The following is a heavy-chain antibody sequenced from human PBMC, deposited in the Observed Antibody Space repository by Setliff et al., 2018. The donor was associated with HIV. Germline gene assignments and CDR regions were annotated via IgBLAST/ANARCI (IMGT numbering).Heavy chain of an antibody. CDR2: IYYSGST. J-gene: IGHJ1*01. CDR3: ASRYSSLGHFQH. D-gene: IGHD6-13*01. Sequence: LSLTCTVSGDSITSGGYFWSWIRQHPGKGLEWIGHIYYSGSTYYNPSLKSRVTIPVDTSKNQFSLKLSSVTAADTAVYYCASRYSSLGHFQHWGQGTLVTVSS. V-gene: IGHV4-31*03. CDR1: GDSITSGGYF.